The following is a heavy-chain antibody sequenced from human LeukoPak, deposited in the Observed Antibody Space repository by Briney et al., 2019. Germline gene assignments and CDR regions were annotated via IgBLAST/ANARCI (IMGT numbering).Heavy chain of an antibody. CDR1: GYTFTAYY. Sequence: VASVKVSCKASGYTFTAYYLHWVRQAPGQGLEWMGWIHPNSGGTNYAQNFQGRVSMTTDTSISTAYMELSRLRSDDTAVYYCARDYYGSGTYYKDYWGQGTLVTVSS. CDR2: IHPNSGGT. D-gene: IGHD3-10*01. CDR3: ARDYYGSGTYYKDY. J-gene: IGHJ4*02. V-gene: IGHV1-2*02.